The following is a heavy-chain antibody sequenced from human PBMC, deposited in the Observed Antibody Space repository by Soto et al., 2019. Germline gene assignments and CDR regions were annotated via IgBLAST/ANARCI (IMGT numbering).Heavy chain of an antibody. J-gene: IGHJ6*02. D-gene: IGHD3-3*01. CDR3: TRDVSTYYDFWSGYFGTYYYGMDV. CDR1: GFTFGDYA. CDR2: IRSKAYGGTT. Sequence: GGSLRLSCTASGFTFGDYAMSWFRQAPGKGLEWVGFIRSKAYGGTTEYAASVKGRFTTSRDDSKSIAYLQMNSLKTEDTAVYYCTRDVSTYYDFWSGYFGTYYYGMDVWGQGTTVTVSS. V-gene: IGHV3-49*03.